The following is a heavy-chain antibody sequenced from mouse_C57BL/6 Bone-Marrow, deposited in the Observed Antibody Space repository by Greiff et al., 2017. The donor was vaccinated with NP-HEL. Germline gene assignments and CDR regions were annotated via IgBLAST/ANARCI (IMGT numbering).Heavy chain of an antibody. CDR1: GYTFTDYN. J-gene: IGHJ1*03. CDR3: ASITPYWYFDV. CDR2: INPNNGGT. D-gene: IGHD1-1*01. V-gene: IGHV1-22*01. Sequence: VQLQQSGPELVKPGASVKMSCKASGYTFTDYNMHWVKQSHGKSLEWIGYINPNNGGTSYNQKFKGKATLTVNKSSSTAYMELRSLTSEDSAVYYCASITPYWYFDVWGTGTTVTVSS.